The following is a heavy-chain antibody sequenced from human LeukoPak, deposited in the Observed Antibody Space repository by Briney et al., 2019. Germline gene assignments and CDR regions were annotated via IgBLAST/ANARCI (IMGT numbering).Heavy chain of an antibody. CDR3: ASGLAGTSGH. V-gene: IGHV3-7*01. D-gene: IGHD3/OR15-3a*01. CDR2: IKYDGSEK. J-gene: IGHJ4*02. Sequence: GGSLRLSCAASGFILSNSWMSWVRQAPRKGLEWVANIKYDGSEKYYVDSVRGRFTVSRDNAQDSVYLQMNRLRDEDTATYYCASGLAGTSGHWGQGTLVTVSS. CDR1: GFILSNSW.